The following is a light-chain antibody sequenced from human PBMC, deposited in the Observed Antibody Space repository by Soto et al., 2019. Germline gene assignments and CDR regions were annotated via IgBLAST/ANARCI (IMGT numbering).Light chain of an antibody. V-gene: IGKV3-20*01. CDR2: GAS. CDR3: QQYGSPPYT. J-gene: IGKJ2*01. Sequence: EIVLTQSPGTLSLSPGERATLSCRASQSVSSSYLAWYQQKPGQAPRLLIYGASSRATGIPDRFSGSGSGTYFTITVSRLEPEDFAVYYCQQYGSPPYTFGQGTKREIK. CDR1: QSVSSSY.